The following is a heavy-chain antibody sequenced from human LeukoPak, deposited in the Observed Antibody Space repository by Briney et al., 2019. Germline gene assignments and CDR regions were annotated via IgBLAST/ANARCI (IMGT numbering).Heavy chain of an antibody. D-gene: IGHD3-22*01. CDR2: INHSGST. J-gene: IGHJ4*02. CDR1: GGSFSGYY. V-gene: IGHV4-34*01. Sequence: PSETLSLTCAVYGGSFSGYYWSWIRQPPGKGLEWIGEINHSGSTYYNPSLKSRVTIPVDTSKNQFSLKLSSVTAADTAVYYCASSSSGYYPLDYWGQGTLVTVSS. CDR3: ASSSSGYYPLDY.